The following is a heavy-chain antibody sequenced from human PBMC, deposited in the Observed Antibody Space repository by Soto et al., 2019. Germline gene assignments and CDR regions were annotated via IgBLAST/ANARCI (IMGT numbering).Heavy chain of an antibody. Sequence: GGSLRLSCAASGFTFSSYAMSWVRQAPGKGLEWVSAISGSGGSTYYADSVKGRFTISRDNSKNTLYLQMNSLRAEDTAVYYCAKIYEYVGGSPLDDFEIWGQGTMVTVSS. CDR3: AKIYEYVGGSPLDDFEI. V-gene: IGHV3-23*01. J-gene: IGHJ3*02. D-gene: IGHD3-16*01. CDR1: GFTFSSYA. CDR2: ISGSGGST.